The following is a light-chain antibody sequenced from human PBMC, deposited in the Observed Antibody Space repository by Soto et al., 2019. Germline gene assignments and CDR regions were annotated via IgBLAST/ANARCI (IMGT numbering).Light chain of an antibody. J-gene: IGKJ2*01. CDR2: DAS. CDR1: QDVSIF. CDR3: QQYSTWLYT. Sequence: EILLAQSPATLSLSPGERATLSCKASQDVSIFLAWYQQKPGQAPRLLIHDASNRATGVPARFSGSGSGRDFTLTITSLEPEDFAVYYCQQYSTWLYTFGQGTKLEV. V-gene: IGKV3-11*02.